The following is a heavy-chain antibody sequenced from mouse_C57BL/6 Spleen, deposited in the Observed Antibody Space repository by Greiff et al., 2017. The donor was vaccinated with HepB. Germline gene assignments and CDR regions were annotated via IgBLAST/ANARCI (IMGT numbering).Heavy chain of an antibody. J-gene: IGHJ1*03. D-gene: IGHD1-1*01. CDR1: GFNINDYY. CDR3: ATNYYGSSLWYFDV. CDR2: IDPEDGDT. V-gene: IGHV14-1*01. Sequence: EVQLQQSGAELVRPGASVKLSCTASGFNINDYYMHWVKQRPEQGLEWIGRIDPEDGDTEYAPKFQGKATMTADTSSNTAYLQLSSLTSEDTAVYYCATNYYGSSLWYFDVWGTGTTVTVSS.